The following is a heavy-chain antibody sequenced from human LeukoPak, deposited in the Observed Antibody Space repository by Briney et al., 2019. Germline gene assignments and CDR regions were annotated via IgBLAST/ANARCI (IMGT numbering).Heavy chain of an antibody. V-gene: IGHV1-46*01. Sequence: ASVKVSCEASGYSFTSNYIHWVRQAPGQGLEWMGMIYPRDGSTSYAQKFQGRVTVTRDTSTSTVHMELSGLRSEDTAGYYCARDQEAFDDWGQGTLVTVSS. J-gene: IGHJ4*02. CDR3: ARDQEAFDD. CDR2: IYPRDGST. CDR1: GYSFTSNY.